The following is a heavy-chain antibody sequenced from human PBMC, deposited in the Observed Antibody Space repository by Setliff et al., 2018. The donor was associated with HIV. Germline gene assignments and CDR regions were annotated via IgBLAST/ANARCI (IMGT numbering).Heavy chain of an antibody. Sequence: RASVKVSCKTSGYTFTSYGISWVRQAPGQGLEWMGWISTYIDKTNYAQNFQGRVTLTADTSTNTAYMELRDLRSDDSAVYYCARVGGGGWKGAITMIAHRVSCPKYWGQGTLVTVSS. D-gene: IGHD3-22*01. J-gene: IGHJ4*02. CDR1: GYTFTSYG. CDR2: ISTYIDKT. CDR3: ARVGGGGWKGAITMIAHRVSCPKY. V-gene: IGHV1-18*01.